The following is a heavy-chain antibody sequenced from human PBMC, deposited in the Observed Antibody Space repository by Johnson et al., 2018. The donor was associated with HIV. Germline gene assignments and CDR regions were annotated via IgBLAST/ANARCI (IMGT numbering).Heavy chain of an antibody. V-gene: IGHV3-30*04. Sequence: QEQLVVSGGGVVQPGRSLRLSCAASGFTFSSYAMHWVRQAPGKGLEWVAVISYDGSNKYYGDSVKGRFTISRDNSKNTLYLQMNSLRAEDTAVYYFARSRYYGPAMSAFDIWGQGTMVTVSS. CDR3: ARSRYYGPAMSAFDI. CDR2: ISYDGSNK. CDR1: GFTFSSYA. D-gene: IGHD1-26*01. J-gene: IGHJ3*02.